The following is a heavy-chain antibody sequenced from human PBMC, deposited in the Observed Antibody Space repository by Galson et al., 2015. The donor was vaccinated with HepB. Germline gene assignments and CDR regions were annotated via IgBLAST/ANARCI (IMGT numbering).Heavy chain of an antibody. CDR3: AKIRHLSNGMDV. Sequence: SLRLSCAASGFTFSSYAMSWVRQAPGKGLEWVSAISGSGGSTYYADSVKGRFTISRDNSKNTLYLQMNSLRAEDTAVYYCAKIRHLSNGMDVWGQGTTVTVSS. CDR2: ISGSGGST. D-gene: IGHD4-11*01. J-gene: IGHJ6*02. V-gene: IGHV3-23*01. CDR1: GFTFSSYA.